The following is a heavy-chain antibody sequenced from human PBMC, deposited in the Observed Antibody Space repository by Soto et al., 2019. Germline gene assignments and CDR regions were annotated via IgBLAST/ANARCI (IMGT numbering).Heavy chain of an antibody. D-gene: IGHD2-15*01. CDR1: GDSFTSYW. CDR3: ARLECSGGSCYSGYFDY. J-gene: IGHJ4*02. V-gene: IGHV5-51*01. Sequence: GESLKISCKGSGDSFTSYWIGWVRQMPGKGLEWMGIIYPGDSDTRYSPSFQGQVTISADKSISTAYLQWSSLKASDTAMYYCARLECSGGSCYSGYFDYWGQGTLVTVSS. CDR2: IYPGDSDT.